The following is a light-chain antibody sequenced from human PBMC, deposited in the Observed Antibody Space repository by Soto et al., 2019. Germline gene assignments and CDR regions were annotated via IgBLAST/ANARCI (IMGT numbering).Light chain of an antibody. CDR1: QSVLYSSNNKNY. CDR2: WAS. Sequence: DIVMTQSPASLALSLGERATINCKSTQSVLYSSNNKNYLAWYQQKPGQPPKLLIYWASTRASGVPDRFSGSGSGTEFTLTISSLQAEDVAVYYCQQYNSSPFTFGPGTKVDIK. J-gene: IGKJ3*01. CDR3: QQYNSSPFT. V-gene: IGKV4-1*01.